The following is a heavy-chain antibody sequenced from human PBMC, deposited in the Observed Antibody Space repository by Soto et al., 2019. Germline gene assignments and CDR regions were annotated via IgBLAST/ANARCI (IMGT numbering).Heavy chain of an antibody. D-gene: IGHD2-2*01. CDR2: ISGSGGST. V-gene: IGHV3-23*01. CDR1: GFTFSSYA. CDR3: AKDPLVVVPVGNWFDS. Sequence: GGSLRLACAASGFTFSSYAMSWVRQAPGKGLEWVSAISGSGGSTYYADSVKGRFTISRDNSKNTLYLQMNSLRAEDTAVYYCAKDPLVVVPVGNWFDSWGQGTLVTVPQ. J-gene: IGHJ5*01.